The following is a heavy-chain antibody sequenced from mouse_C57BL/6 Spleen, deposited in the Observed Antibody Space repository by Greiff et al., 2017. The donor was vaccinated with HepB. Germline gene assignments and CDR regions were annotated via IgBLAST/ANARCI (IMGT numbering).Heavy chain of an antibody. CDR1: GYTFTSYW. Sequence: QVQLQQPGAELVRPGTSVKLSCKASGYTFTSYWMHWVKQRPGQGLEWIGVIDPSDSYTNYNQKFKGKATLTVDTSSSTAYMQLSSLTSEDSAVYYCARGDSSGYSYWGQGTTLTVSS. J-gene: IGHJ2*01. CDR3: ARGDSSGYSY. D-gene: IGHD3-2*02. V-gene: IGHV1-59*01. CDR2: IDPSDSYT.